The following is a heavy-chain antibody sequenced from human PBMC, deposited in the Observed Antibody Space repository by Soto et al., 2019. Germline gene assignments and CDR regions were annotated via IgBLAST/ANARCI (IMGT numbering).Heavy chain of an antibody. V-gene: IGHV3-11*01. J-gene: IGHJ3*02. CDR3: ARDYYDFWSGYRFRQDDAFDI. D-gene: IGHD3-3*01. CDR2: ISSSGSTI. CDR1: GFTFSDYY. Sequence: GGSLRLSCAASGFTFSDYYMSWIRQAPGKGPEWVSYISSSGSTIYYADSVKGRFTISRDNAKNSLYLQMNSLRAEDTAVYYCARDYYDFWSGYRFRQDDAFDIWGQGTMVTVSS.